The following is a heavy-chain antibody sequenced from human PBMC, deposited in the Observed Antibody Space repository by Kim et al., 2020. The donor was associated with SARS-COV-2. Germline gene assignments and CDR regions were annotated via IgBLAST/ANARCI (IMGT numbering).Heavy chain of an antibody. J-gene: IGHJ6*03. D-gene: IGHD6-13*01. V-gene: IGHV1-8*01. CDR1: GYTFTSYD. CDR3: ARGFRAAAGPFYYYYYVDV. CDR2: MNPNSGNT. Sequence: ASVKVSCKASGYTFTSYDINWVRQATGQGLEWMGWMNPNSGNTGYAQKFQGRVTMTRNTSISTAYMELSSLRSEDTAVYYCARGFRAAAGPFYYYYYVDVWGKGTTVTVSS.